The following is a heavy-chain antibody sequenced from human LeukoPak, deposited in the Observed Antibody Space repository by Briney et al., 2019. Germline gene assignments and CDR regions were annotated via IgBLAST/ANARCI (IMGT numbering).Heavy chain of an antibody. D-gene: IGHD3-10*01. CDR2: ISPSADIK. Sequence: GGSLRLSCAASGFTFSSYSMNWVRQAPGKGLEWVSGISPSADIKYYADSVKGRFTISRDNSKNMLYLEVISLTADDTAVYYCAKDDAWLRFGEWSQGTLVTVSS. V-gene: IGHV3-23*01. CDR1: GFTFSSYS. J-gene: IGHJ4*02. CDR3: AKDDAWLRFGE.